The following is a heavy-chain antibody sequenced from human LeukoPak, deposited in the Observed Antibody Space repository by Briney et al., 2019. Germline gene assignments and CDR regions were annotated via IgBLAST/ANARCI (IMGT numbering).Heavy chain of an antibody. D-gene: IGHD1-26*01. Sequence: GGSLRLSCAASGFIFSGYTMNWVRQAPGKGLEWVSSISSSSDYIFYADSVKGRFTISRDNAKNSLYLQMNSLRAEDTAVYYCAGNSGSYPYYFDYWGQGTLVTVSS. CDR2: ISSSSDYI. CDR1: GFIFSGYT. V-gene: IGHV3-21*01. CDR3: AGNSGSYPYYFDY. J-gene: IGHJ4*02.